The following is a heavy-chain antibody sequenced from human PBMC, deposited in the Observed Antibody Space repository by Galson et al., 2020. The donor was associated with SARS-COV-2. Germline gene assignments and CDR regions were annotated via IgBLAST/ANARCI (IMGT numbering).Heavy chain of an antibody. V-gene: IGHV4-34*01. CDR1: GGYFSGYY. Sequence: SQASETLSLTCAVYGGYFSGYYWSWIRQAPGKGLEWIGEINHGGSTNYNPSLKSRVTISVDTSKNQFSLKLSSVTAADTAVYFCARGTTDLSMIVVVITAVWSYCDSWGQGTLVTFSS. J-gene: IGHJ4*02. CDR2: INHGGST. CDR3: ARGTTDLSMIVVVITAVWSYCDS. D-gene: IGHD3-22*01.